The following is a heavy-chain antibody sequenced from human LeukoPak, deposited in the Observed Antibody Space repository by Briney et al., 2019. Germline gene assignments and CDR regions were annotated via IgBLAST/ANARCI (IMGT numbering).Heavy chain of an antibody. J-gene: IGHJ5*02. Sequence: SETLSLTCAVYGGSFSDYYWSWIRQSPGKGLELIGEINHSGSTNYNPSLKSRVTISVDTSKNQFSLKLNSVTAADTAVYYCASCSSTSWYAGDWFDPWGQGTLVTVSS. CDR3: ASCSSTSWYAGDWFDP. V-gene: IGHV4-34*01. CDR2: INHSGST. D-gene: IGHD2-2*01. CDR1: GGSFSDYY.